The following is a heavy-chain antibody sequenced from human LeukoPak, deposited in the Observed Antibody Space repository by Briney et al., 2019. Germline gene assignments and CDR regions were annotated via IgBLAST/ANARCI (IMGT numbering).Heavy chain of an antibody. Sequence: GGSLRLSCGASGFTFTNYWMHWVRQAPGKGLVWVSRINGNGSITNYADSVKGRFTISRDNTRNTLYLQMNSLRADDTAVYYCARELPFDYWGQGTLDTVSS. D-gene: IGHD2-15*01. J-gene: IGHJ4*02. CDR2: INGNGSIT. CDR1: GFTFTNYW. V-gene: IGHV3-74*01. CDR3: ARELPFDY.